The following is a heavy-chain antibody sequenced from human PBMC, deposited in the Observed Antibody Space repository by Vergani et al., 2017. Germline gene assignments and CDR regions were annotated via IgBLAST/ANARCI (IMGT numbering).Heavy chain of an antibody. J-gene: IGHJ5*02. CDR2: TWYDGNNK. D-gene: IGHD1-14*01. V-gene: IGHV3-33*01. CDR3: ARVLGLHYNRFDA. Sequence: QVQLVESGGGVVQPGRSLRLSCAASGFTFNQYGMHWVRQAPGKGLEWVAVTWYDGNNKQYADSVKGRFTISRDNSKSTVYLQMNSLRDGDTGVSYCARVLGLHYNRFDAWGQGTLVTVSS. CDR1: GFTFNQYG.